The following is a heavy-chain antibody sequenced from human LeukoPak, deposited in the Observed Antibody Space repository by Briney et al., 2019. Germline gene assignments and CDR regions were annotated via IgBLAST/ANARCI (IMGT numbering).Heavy chain of an antibody. CDR1: GGSFSGYY. D-gene: IGHD3-10*01. Sequence: SETLSLTCAVYGGSFSGYYWSWIRQPPGKGLEWIGEINYSGSTNYNPSLESRVTISVDRSKNQFSLKLSSVTAADTAVYYCARAELNGSGSFYYFDYWGQGTLVTVSS. CDR3: ARAELNGSGSFYYFDY. J-gene: IGHJ4*02. V-gene: IGHV4-34*01. CDR2: INYSGST.